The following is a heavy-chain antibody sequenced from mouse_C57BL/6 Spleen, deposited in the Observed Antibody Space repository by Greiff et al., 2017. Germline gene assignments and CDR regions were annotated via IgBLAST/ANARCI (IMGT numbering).Heavy chain of an antibody. CDR2: ISSGGSYT. J-gene: IGHJ2*01. CDR3: ARVVLDY. Sequence: EVKLVESGGDLVKPGGSLKLSCAASGFTFSSYGMSWVRQTPDKRLEWVATISSGGSYTYYPDSVRGRFTISRDNAKNTRYLQRSSLKSEDTAMYYCARVVLDYWGQGTTLTVSS. V-gene: IGHV5-6*01. CDR1: GFTFSSYG. D-gene: IGHD1-1*01.